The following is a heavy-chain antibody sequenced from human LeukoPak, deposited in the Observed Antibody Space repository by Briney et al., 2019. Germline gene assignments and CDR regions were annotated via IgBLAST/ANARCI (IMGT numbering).Heavy chain of an antibody. D-gene: IGHD1-26*01. Sequence: SETLSLTCTVSGYSISSGYYWGWIRQPPGKGLEWIGSIYRSGSTYYNPSLKSRVTISVDMSKNQFSLKLSSVTAADTAVYYCAREVFAGGSYYFDYWGQGTLVTVSS. CDR1: GYSISSGYY. CDR3: AREVFAGGSYYFDY. J-gene: IGHJ4*02. V-gene: IGHV4-38-2*02. CDR2: IYRSGST.